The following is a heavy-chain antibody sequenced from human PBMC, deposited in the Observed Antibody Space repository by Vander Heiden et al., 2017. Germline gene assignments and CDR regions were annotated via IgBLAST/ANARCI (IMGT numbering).Heavy chain of an antibody. Sequence: QEQLVQSGAEVKKPGASVKLSCKASGYSFTSNHLLWIRQAPGQGLEWMAMINPSGGSTSYAEKFRGRVSLTSDTSTSTVSMEISSPRSDDTAVYFCARAWSLTTFDIWGQGTMVTVFS. CDR1: GYSFTSNH. CDR2: INPSGGST. V-gene: IGHV1-46*01. J-gene: IGHJ3*02. D-gene: IGHD2-8*02. CDR3: ARAWSLTTFDI.